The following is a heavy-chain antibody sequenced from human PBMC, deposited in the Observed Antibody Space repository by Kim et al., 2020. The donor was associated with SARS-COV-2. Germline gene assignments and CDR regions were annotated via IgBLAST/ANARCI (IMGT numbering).Heavy chain of an antibody. CDR2: INHSGST. CDR1: GGSFSGYY. D-gene: IGHD6-19*01. J-gene: IGHJ4*02. V-gene: IGHV4-34*01. Sequence: SETLSLTCAVYGGSFSGYYWSWIRQPPGKGLEWIGEINHSGSTNYNPSLKSRVTISVDTSKNQFSLKLSSVTAADTAVYYCARVPSSSGWYGIFDYWGQGTLVTVSS. CDR3: ARVPSSSGWYGIFDY.